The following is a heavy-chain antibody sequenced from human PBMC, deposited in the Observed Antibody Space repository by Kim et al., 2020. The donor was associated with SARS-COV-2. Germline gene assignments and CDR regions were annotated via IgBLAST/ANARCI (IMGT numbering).Heavy chain of an antibody. V-gene: IGHV3-7*01. J-gene: IGHJ4*02. CDR1: GFTFSSYW. CDR3: AREFGQLVSYFDY. CDR2: IKQDGSEK. Sequence: GGSLRLSCAASGFTFSSYWMSWVRQAPGKGLEWVANIKQDGSEKYYVDSVKGRLTISRDNAKNSLYLQMNSLRAEDTAVYYCAREFGQLVSYFDYWGQGTLVTVSS. D-gene: IGHD6-6*01.